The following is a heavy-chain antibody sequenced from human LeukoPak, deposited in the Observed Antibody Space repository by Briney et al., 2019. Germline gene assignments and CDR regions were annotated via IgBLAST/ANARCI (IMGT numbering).Heavy chain of an antibody. V-gene: IGHV4-34*01. CDR2: INHSGST. D-gene: IGHD3-22*01. CDR1: GGSFSGYY. CDR3: ARGDYYDSSGYYYIDY. J-gene: IGHJ4*02. Sequence: SETLSLTCAVYGGSFSGYYWSWIRQPPGKGLEWIGEINHSGSTNYNPSLKSRVTISVDTSKSQFSLKLSSVTAADTAVYYCARGDYYDSSGYYYIDYWGQGTLVTVSS.